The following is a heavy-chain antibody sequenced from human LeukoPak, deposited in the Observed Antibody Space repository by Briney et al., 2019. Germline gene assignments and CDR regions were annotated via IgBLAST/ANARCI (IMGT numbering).Heavy chain of an antibody. D-gene: IGHD6-19*01. CDR1: GYTFTGYY. CDR3: ARTARRAVAVPPALFY. CDR2: INPNSGGT. J-gene: IGHJ4*02. V-gene: IGHV1-2*04. Sequence: EASVTVSCKASGYTFTGYYMHWVRQAPGQGLEWMGWINPNSGGTNYAQKFQGWVTMTRDTSISTAYMELSRLRSDDTAVYYCARTARRAVAVPPALFYWGQGTLVTVSS.